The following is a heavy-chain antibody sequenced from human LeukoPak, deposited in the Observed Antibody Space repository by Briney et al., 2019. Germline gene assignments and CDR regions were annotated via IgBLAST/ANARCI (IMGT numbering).Heavy chain of an antibody. J-gene: IGHJ4*02. CDR2: IHNNGDI. CDR3: GRWGYFDSGNYFVVDY. Sequence: PSETLSLTCAVYGGSFSGYYWNWIRQAPGKALEWIGHIHNNGDIAYNFSLKSRVTISMDTSKNQFSLKLSSATAADTAVYYCGRWGYFDSGNYFVVDYWGQGTVVTVSS. D-gene: IGHD3-22*01. CDR1: GGSFSGYY. V-gene: IGHV4-34*10.